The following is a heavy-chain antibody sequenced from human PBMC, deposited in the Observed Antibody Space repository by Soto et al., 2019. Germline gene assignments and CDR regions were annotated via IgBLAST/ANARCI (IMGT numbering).Heavy chain of an antibody. J-gene: IGHJ4*02. CDR3: ARGLGETYCGGDCYSVYYFDY. V-gene: IGHV3-21*01. CDR1: GFTFSSYS. Sequence: GSLRLSCAASGFTFSSYSMNWVRQAPGKGLEWVSSISSSSSYIYYADSVKGRFTISRDNAKNSLYLQMNSLRAEDTAVYYCARGLGETYCGGDCYSVYYFDYWGQGTLVTVSS. D-gene: IGHD2-21*02. CDR2: ISSSSSYI.